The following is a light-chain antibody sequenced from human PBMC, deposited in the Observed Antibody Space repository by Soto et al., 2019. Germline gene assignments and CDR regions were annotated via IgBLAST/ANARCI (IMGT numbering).Light chain of an antibody. Sequence: DIVMTQSPLSLPVTPGEPASISCRSSQSLLHSNGYNYLDWYLQKPGQSPQILIYLGSNRASGVPDRFSGSGSGTDFTLKISRVEAEDVGVYYCMQALQTPRNTFGQGTKLEIK. CDR3: MQALQTPRNT. CDR1: QSLLHSNGYNY. J-gene: IGKJ2*01. V-gene: IGKV2-28*01. CDR2: LGS.